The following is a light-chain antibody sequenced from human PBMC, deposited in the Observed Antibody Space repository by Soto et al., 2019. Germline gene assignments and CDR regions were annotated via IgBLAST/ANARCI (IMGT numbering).Light chain of an antibody. Sequence: QSVLTQPPSVSGAPGQSVTISCTGSSSNIGAGYDVHWYQQLPGTAPNLLIYGNSNRPSGVPDRFSGSKSGTSASLAITGLQAEDEADYSCQSYDSSLSGYVFGTGTKVTVL. CDR3: QSYDSSLSGYV. CDR2: GNS. J-gene: IGLJ1*01. V-gene: IGLV1-40*01. CDR1: SSNIGAGYD.